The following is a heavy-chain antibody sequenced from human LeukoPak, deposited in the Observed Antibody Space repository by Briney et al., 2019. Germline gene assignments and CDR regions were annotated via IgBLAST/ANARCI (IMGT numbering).Heavy chain of an antibody. J-gene: IGHJ4*02. V-gene: IGHV3-23*01. CDR2: ISGSGGGT. Sequence: GASLRLSCAASGFTFSSYAMSWVRQAPGKGLEWVSAISGSGGGTYYADSVKGRFTISRDNSKNTLYLQMNSLRAEDTAVYYCARDIVSYYIDYWGQGTLVTVSS. D-gene: IGHD2-2*02. CDR1: GFTFSSYA. CDR3: ARDIVSYYIDY.